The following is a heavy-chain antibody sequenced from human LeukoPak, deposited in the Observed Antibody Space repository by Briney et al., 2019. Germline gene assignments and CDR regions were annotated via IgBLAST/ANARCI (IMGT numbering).Heavy chain of an antibody. CDR3: ATGGTGSTYFFDY. D-gene: IGHD3-10*01. Sequence: PGGSLRLSCAASGFTFSSFCVNWVRQAPGKGLEWVSSISVSNTYIYYTDSVKGRFTISRDNAKNSLYLQMNSLRADDTAVYYCATGGTGSTYFFDYWGQGTQVTVSS. CDR2: ISVSNTYI. V-gene: IGHV3-21*01. J-gene: IGHJ4*02. CDR1: GFTFSSFC.